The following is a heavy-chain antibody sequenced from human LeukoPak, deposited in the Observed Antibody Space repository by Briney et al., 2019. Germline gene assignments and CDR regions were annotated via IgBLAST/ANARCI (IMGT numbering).Heavy chain of an antibody. CDR1: GGTFNTYS. D-gene: IGHD1-1*01. J-gene: IGHJ4*02. Sequence: GASVKVSCKASGGTFNTYSITWVRQAPGQGLEWMGNIIPLFGTTKYAPKFQGRVTITADESATTGYMELSSLTSKDTAMYYCARDAETGADYFDSWGQGTLVTVSS. V-gene: IGHV1-69*13. CDR2: IIPLFGTT. CDR3: ARDAETGADYFDS.